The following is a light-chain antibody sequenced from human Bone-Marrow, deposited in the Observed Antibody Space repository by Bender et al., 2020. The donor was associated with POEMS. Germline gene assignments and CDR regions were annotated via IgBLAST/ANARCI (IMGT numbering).Light chain of an antibody. CDR1: KLGYRF. CDR2: QNN. V-gene: IGLV3-1*01. J-gene: IGLJ2*01. Sequence: SYELTQPPSVSVSPGQTASITCSGDKLGYRFVYWYHQKAGQSPVLVIHQNNSRPSGIPERFSGSNSGNTVTLTISETQAMDEGEYYCQAWDSNAYAVFGGGTKLTVL. CDR3: QAWDSNAYAV.